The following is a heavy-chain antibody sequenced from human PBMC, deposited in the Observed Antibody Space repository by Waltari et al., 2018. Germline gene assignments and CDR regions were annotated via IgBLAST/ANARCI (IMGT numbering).Heavy chain of an antibody. CDR3: ARDHGYCSSTSCYNYYGMDV. V-gene: IGHV4-4*07. D-gene: IGHD2-2*02. CDR1: GGSISSYY. CDR2: IYTSGGP. J-gene: IGHJ6*02. Sequence: QVQLQESGPGLVKPSETLSLTCTVSGGSISSYYWSWIRQPAGKGLEWIGRIYTSGGPNYNPSPKSRVTMSVDTSKNQFSLKLSSVTAADTAVYYCARDHGYCSSTSCYNYYGMDVWGQGTTVTVSS.